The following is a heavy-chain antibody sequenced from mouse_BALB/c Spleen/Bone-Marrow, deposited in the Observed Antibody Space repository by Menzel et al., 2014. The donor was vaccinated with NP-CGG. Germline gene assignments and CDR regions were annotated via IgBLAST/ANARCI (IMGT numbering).Heavy chain of an antibody. CDR2: IYPGDGDT. CDR1: GYAISSYW. CDR3: ARGRGWCLDY. Sequence: VQLLQFGAALVRPGFSVKISCKASGYAISSYWMYWVRQRPGQGLEWLGQIYPGDGDTNYNGKFKGKATLTADKSTSTAYMQMSSLTSEDSAVYFDARGRGWCLDYWDQGTTLTVSA. D-gene: IGHD1-1*02. V-gene: IGHV1-80*01. J-gene: IGHJ2*01.